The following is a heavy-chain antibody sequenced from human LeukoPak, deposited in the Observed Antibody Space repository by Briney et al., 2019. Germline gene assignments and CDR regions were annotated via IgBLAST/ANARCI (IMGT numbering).Heavy chain of an antibody. V-gene: IGHV4-4*07. CDR3: ARDLGYNWNERGFDY. Sequence: SETLFLTCTVSGGSISSYYWSWIRQPAGKGLEWIGRIYTSGSTNYNPSLKSRVTMSVDTSKNQFSLKLSSVTAADTAVYYCARDLGYNWNERGFDYWGQGTLVTVSS. CDR1: GGSISSYY. D-gene: IGHD1-1*01. J-gene: IGHJ4*02. CDR2: IYTSGST.